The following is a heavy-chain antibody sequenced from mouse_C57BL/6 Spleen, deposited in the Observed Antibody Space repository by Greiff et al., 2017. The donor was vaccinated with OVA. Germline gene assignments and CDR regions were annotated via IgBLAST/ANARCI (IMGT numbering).Heavy chain of an antibody. D-gene: IGHD2-4*01. CDR2: ISSGGDYI. Sequence: EVKVVESGEGLVKPGGSLKLSCAASGFTFCSYAMSWVRQTPEKRLEWVAYISSGGDYIYYADTVKGRFTISRDNARNTLYLQMSSLKSEDTAMYYCTRDDYGEAYWGQGTLVTVSA. CDR1: GFTFCSYA. J-gene: IGHJ3*01. V-gene: IGHV5-9-1*02. CDR3: TRDDYGEAY.